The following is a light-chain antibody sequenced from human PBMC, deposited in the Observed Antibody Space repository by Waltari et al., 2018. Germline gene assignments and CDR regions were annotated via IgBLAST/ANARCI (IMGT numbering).Light chain of an antibody. J-gene: IGKJ5*01. V-gene: IGKV3-15*01. Sequence: EVVMTQSPATLSVSPGESATPPCRASHCISDNLAWYQQKPGQAPRLLIYGAFTRATGIPARFTGSGSGTEFTLTINSLQSEDSAVYYCQQYNRWPPITFGQGTRLEIK. CDR3: QQYNRWPPIT. CDR2: GAF. CDR1: HCISDN.